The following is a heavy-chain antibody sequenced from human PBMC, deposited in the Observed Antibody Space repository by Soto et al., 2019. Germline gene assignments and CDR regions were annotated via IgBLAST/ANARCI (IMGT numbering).Heavy chain of an antibody. J-gene: IGHJ4*02. CDR1: GFTFSSHW. D-gene: IGHD3-16*02. CDR3: VRGHVRGNDRHFDY. V-gene: IGHV3-74*01. CDR2: IIGDGNEI. Sequence: EVQLAESGGGLVQPGGSLRLSCAASGFTFSSHWLHWVRQAPGKGLVWVSRIIGDGNEITYADSVKGRFPISRDNAKNTVILQMNSLRAEDTAVYYCVRGHVRGNDRHFDYWGQGTLVTVSS.